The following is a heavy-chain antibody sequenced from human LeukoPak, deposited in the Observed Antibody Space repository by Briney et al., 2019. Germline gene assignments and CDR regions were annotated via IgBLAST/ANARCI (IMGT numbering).Heavy chain of an antibody. CDR2: IKQDGSEK. CDR3: ARPRGGYDLDY. CDR1: GFTFSSYW. Sequence: GGSLRLSCAASGFTFSSYWMSWVRQAPGKGLEWVANIKQDGSEKYYVDSVEGQFTISRDNAKNSLYLQMNSLRAEDTAVYYCARPRGGYDLDYWGQGTLVTVSS. J-gene: IGHJ4*02. V-gene: IGHV3-7*03. D-gene: IGHD5-12*01.